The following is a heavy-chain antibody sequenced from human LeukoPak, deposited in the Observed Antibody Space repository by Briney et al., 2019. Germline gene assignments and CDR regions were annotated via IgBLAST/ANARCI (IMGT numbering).Heavy chain of an antibody. CDR1: GFTVSSNY. CDR3: ARDLDAGYGHFDY. V-gene: IGHV3-66*01. J-gene: IGHJ4*02. CDR2: IYTGGTT. Sequence: PGGSLRLSCAASGFTVSSNYMSWVRQAPGKDLEWVSMIYTGGTTYYTDSVKGRFTISRDYSKNTLYLQMNNLRAEDTAVYYCARDLDAGYGHFDYWGQGTLVTVSS. D-gene: IGHD5-12*01.